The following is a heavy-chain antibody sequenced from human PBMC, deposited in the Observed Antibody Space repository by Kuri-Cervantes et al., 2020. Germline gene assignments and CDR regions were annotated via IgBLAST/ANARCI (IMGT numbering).Heavy chain of an antibody. CDR2: IIPIFGTA. Sequence: SVKVSCKASGGTFSSYAISWVRQAPGQGLEWMGGIIPIFGTANYAQKFQGRVTITTDESTSTAYMELSSLRSEDTAVYYCARAWLGNSYGFSGYYYYYMDVWGKGTTVTVSS. V-gene: IGHV1-69*05. CDR1: GGTFSSYA. J-gene: IGHJ6*03. D-gene: IGHD5-18*01. CDR3: ARAWLGNSYGFSGYYYYYMDV.